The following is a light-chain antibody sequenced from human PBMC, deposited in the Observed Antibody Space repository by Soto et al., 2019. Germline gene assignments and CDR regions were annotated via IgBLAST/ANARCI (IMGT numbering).Light chain of an antibody. Sequence: EIVMTQSPVALSVSPGESAALSCRASQSVGRNFAWYQQRPGQAPRVLRFGTSTRATGVPARFSGSGSGSDFTLTISSLQSEGFAVYYCQQYNKLPYTFGQGTRLEIK. V-gene: IGKV3-15*01. CDR2: GTS. CDR1: QSVGRN. CDR3: QQYNKLPYT. J-gene: IGKJ2*01.